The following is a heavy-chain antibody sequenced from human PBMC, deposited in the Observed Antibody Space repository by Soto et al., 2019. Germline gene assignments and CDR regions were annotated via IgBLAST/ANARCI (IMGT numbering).Heavy chain of an antibody. CDR1: GFTFSSYA. V-gene: IGHV3-23*01. D-gene: IGHD3-16*02. Sequence: VGSLRLSCAASGFTFSSYAMSWVRQARGKGLEWVSAISGSGGSTYYADSVKGRFTISRDNSKNTLYLQMNSLRAEDTAVYYCAKDGGGVMITFGGVIVTPFDYWGQGTLVTVSS. CDR2: ISGSGGST. CDR3: AKDGGGVMITFGGVIVTPFDY. J-gene: IGHJ4*02.